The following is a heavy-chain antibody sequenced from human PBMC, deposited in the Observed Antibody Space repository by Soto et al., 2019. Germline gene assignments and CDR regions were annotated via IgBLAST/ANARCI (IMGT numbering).Heavy chain of an antibody. D-gene: IGHD3-16*01. Sequence: SSEKVSCKASGGTFSSYAISWVRQAPRQGLEWMGGIIPIFGTANYAQKFQGRVTSTADDSTSTASTALSSLRSADTAVSYCARVQERFGASQPYYYGTDVWRQGPTVTVS. CDR3: ARVQERFGASQPYYYGTDV. CDR1: GGTFSSYA. J-gene: IGHJ6*02. V-gene: IGHV1-69*13. CDR2: IIPIFGTA.